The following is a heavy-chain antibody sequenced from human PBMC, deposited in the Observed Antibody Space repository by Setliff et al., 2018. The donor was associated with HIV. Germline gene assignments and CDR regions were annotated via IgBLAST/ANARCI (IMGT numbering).Heavy chain of an antibody. D-gene: IGHD2-21*01. CDR1: GGSINSGGYY. CDR3: TRDLSHIVVVMPRFRY. CDR2: ISYSGNT. Sequence: PSETLSLTCTVSGGSINSGGYYWSWIRQLPGKGLEWIGYISYSGNTYYNPSLKSRVTISVDTSKIQFSLNLTSVTAADTAVYYCTRDLSHIVVVMPRFRYWGQGTLVTVSS. V-gene: IGHV4-31*03. J-gene: IGHJ4*02.